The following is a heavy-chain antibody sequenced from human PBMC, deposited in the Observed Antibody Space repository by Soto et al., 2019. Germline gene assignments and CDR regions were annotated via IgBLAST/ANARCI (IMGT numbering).Heavy chain of an antibody. CDR2: LSGSGGST. CDR1: GFTFNSYA. J-gene: IGHJ3*02. D-gene: IGHD2-2*01. Sequence: GGSLRLSCAASGFTFNSYAMSWVRQAPGKGLEWVSVLSGSGGSTYYADSVKGRFTISRDNSRNTLYLQMNSLRAEDTAVYYCAKAYCSSASCYSPSGAFDIWGQGTMVTVSS. V-gene: IGHV3-23*01. CDR3: AKAYCSSASCYSPSGAFDI.